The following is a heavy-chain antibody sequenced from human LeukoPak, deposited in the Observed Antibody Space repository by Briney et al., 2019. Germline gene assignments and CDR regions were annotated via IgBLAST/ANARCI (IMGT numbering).Heavy chain of an antibody. J-gene: IGHJ4*02. Sequence: GGSLRLSCAASGFTFSSYAMSWVRQAPGKGLEWVSAISGSGGSTYYADSVKGRFTISRDNSKNTLYLQMNSLRAEDTAVYYCAKDMEQGSGWYGEVDYWGQGTLVTVSS. CDR3: AKDMEQGSGWYGEVDY. CDR2: ISGSGGST. CDR1: GFTFSSYA. V-gene: IGHV3-23*01. D-gene: IGHD6-19*01.